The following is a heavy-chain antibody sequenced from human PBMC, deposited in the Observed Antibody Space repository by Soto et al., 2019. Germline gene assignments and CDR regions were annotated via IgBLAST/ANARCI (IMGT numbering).Heavy chain of an antibody. Sequence: AGPLRISCIGSGIEVIHYGRGGVRHAPVKGLEWVASIKQDGSETYYLDSVKGRFTFSRDNAKNSLDLQMSRLRAEDTAVYYCSRGPEGFHPLSKNWFDPWG. CDR2: IKQDGSET. D-gene: IGHD3-10*01. CDR3: SRGPEGFHPLSKNWFDP. V-gene: IGHV3-7*01. J-gene: IGHJ5*02. CDR1: GIEVIHYG.